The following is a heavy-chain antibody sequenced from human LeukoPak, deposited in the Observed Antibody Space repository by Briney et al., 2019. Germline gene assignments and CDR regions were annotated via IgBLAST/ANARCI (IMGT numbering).Heavy chain of an antibody. V-gene: IGHV4-4*07. D-gene: IGHD3-22*01. Sequence: PSETLSLTCTVSGGSIGSYYWSWIRQPAGKGLEWIGRIYTSGGTVYNPSPKSRVTMSVDTSKNQFSLKLSSVTAADTAVYYCARGVFYYDTSGRGYYFDYWGQGTLVTVSS. CDR2: IYTSGGT. CDR3: ARGVFYYDTSGRGYYFDY. CDR1: GGSIGSYY. J-gene: IGHJ4*02.